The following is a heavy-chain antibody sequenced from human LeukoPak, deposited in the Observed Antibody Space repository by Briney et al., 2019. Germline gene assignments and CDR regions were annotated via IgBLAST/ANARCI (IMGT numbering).Heavy chain of an antibody. D-gene: IGHD1-26*01. J-gene: IGHJ3*02. V-gene: IGHV4-61*02. CDR1: GGSISSGSYY. CDR3: ARHYSESGVDAFDI. Sequence: SETLSLTCTVSGGSISSGSYYWSWIWQPAGKGLEWIGRIYPSGNTMYNPSLKSRVTISIDTSKNQFSLKLTSATAADTAVYYCARHYSESGVDAFDIWGKGTMVTVSS. CDR2: IYPSGNT.